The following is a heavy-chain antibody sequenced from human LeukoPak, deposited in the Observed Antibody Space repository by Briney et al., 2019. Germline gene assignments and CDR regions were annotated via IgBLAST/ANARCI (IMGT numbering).Heavy chain of an antibody. CDR1: GFTFRNYG. V-gene: IGHV3-30*18. D-gene: IGHD5-18*01. Sequence: GGSLRLSCAASGFTFRNYGMHWVRQAPGKGLEWVAVISYDGSNKYYTDSVKGRFTISRDNSKNTLYLQMNSLRAEDKAVYYCAKDSVDTTIFDAFDIWGQGTMVTVSS. J-gene: IGHJ3*02. CDR3: AKDSVDTTIFDAFDI. CDR2: ISYDGSNK.